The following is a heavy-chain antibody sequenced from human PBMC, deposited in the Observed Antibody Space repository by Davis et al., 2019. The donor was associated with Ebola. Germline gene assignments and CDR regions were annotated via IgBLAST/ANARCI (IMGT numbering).Heavy chain of an antibody. J-gene: IGHJ4*02. D-gene: IGHD6-13*01. Sequence: PGGSLRLSCAASGFTFSSYAMHWVRQAPGKGLEWVSGISWNSGSIGYADSVKGRFTISRDDAKNSLYLQMNSLRAEDTALYYCAKDISFIAAAGGYFDYWGQGTLVTVSS. CDR2: ISWNSGSI. CDR3: AKDISFIAAAGGYFDY. CDR1: GFTFSSYA. V-gene: IGHV3-9*01.